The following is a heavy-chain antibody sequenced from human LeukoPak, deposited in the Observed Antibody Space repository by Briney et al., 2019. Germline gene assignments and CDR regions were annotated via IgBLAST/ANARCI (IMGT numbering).Heavy chain of an antibody. J-gene: IGHJ4*02. V-gene: IGHV3-21*01. D-gene: IGHD3-10*01. Sequence: GGSLRLSCAASGFTFSSYSMSWVRQAPGKGLEWVSSISSSSSYIYYADSVKGRFTISRDNAKNSLYLQMNSLRAEDTAVYYCARDWVRGPNDYWGQGTLVTVSS. CDR1: GFTFSSYS. CDR3: ARDWVRGPNDY. CDR2: ISSSSSYI.